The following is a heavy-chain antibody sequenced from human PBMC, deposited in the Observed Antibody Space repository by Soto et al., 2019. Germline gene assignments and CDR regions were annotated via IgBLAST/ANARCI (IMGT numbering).Heavy chain of an antibody. D-gene: IGHD6-13*01. Sequence: EVQLVESGGGLVQPGRSLRLSCAASGFTFDDYAMHWVRQVPGKGLEWVSGINWNSGSIGYADSVKGRFAISRDNAKNSLHLQMNSLRAVDTAFYYCVKDESINWYSGHFRHWGQCTLVTVSS. V-gene: IGHV3-9*01. CDR3: VKDESINWYSGHFRH. J-gene: IGHJ1*01. CDR1: GFTFDDYA. CDR2: INWNSGSI.